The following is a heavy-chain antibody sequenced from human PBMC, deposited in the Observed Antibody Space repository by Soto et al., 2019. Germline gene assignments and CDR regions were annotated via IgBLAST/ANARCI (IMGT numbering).Heavy chain of an antibody. J-gene: IGHJ4*02. CDR2: ISGSGGST. CDR3: AKHSFSVWFGELLDPFDY. CDR1: GFTFSSYA. V-gene: IGHV3-23*01. D-gene: IGHD3-10*01. Sequence: GGSLRLSCAASGFTFSSYAMSWVRQAPGKGLEWVSAISGSGGSTYYADSVKGRFTISRDNSKNTLYLQMNSLRAEETAVYYCAKHSFSVWFGELLDPFDYWGQGTLVTVSS.